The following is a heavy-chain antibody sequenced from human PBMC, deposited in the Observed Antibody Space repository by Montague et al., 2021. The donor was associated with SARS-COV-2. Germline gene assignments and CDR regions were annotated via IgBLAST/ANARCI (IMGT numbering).Heavy chain of an antibody. CDR2: YYHTGSN. CDR3: ARRGSGRSDLAY. Sequence: SETLSLTCAVSGDSISTDNWRSWVRLPPGKGLEWVGEYYHTGSNKYKPPLKSRVSTSVDKSWNQFSLRLTSVTAAETAVYYCARRGSGRSDLAYWGQGTLVTVSS. D-gene: IGHD1-26*01. J-gene: IGHJ4*02. V-gene: IGHV4-4*02. CDR1: GDSISTDNW.